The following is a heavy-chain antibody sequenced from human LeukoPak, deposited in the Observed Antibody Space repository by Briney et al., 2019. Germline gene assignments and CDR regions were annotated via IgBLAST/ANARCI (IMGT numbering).Heavy chain of an antibody. CDR1: GGSFSGYY. CDR3: AAYGWGSYYFVY. V-gene: IGHV4-34*01. D-gene: IGHD3-10*01. CDR2: INRSGGT. J-gene: IGHJ4*02. Sequence: SETLSLTCAVYGGSFSGYYWSALRQPPGKGLEGIGEINRSGGTNYNPSLKSRVTISIDTSKNQFSLKLSSLTAADTAVYYCAAYGWGSYYFVYWGQGTLVTVSS.